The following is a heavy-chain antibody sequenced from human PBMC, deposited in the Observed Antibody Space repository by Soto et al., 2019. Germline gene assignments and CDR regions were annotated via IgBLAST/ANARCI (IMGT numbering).Heavy chain of an antibody. CDR2: TYHSGNP. CDR3: ARHHRIAAAGQYLNWFDP. V-gene: IGHV4-30-2*01. Sequence: SETLSLTCGVSGDTISTGGYSWAWIRQPPGKALEWIGHTYHSGNPYYNPSLKSRVIISVDRSKNQFSLKVSSVTAADTAVYYCARHHRIAAAGQYLNWFDPWGQGNLVTVSS. D-gene: IGHD6-13*01. CDR1: GDTISTGGYS. J-gene: IGHJ5*02.